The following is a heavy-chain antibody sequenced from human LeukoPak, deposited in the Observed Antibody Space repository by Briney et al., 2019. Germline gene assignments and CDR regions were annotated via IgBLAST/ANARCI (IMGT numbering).Heavy chain of an antibody. D-gene: IGHD3-22*01. Sequence: GGSLRLSCAASGFTVSSNYMSWVRQAPGKGLEWVSVIYSGGSTYYADSVKGRFTISRDNSKNTLYLQVNSLRAEDTAVYYCARVDSSGWYFDYWCQGTLVTVSS. CDR3: ARVDSSGWYFDY. CDR1: GFTVSSNY. CDR2: IYSGGST. J-gene: IGHJ4*02. V-gene: IGHV3-53*01.